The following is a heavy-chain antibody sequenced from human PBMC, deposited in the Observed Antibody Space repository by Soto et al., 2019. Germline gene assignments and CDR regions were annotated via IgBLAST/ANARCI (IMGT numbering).Heavy chain of an antibody. CDR2: IRGFSPYT. D-gene: IGHD2-2*01. J-gene: IGHJ6*02. Sequence: LRLSCVASGFTFRTYTMNWVRQAPGKGLEWVSGIRGFSPYTFYAESVKGRFTISRDNAKNSLYLQMNSLGVEDTAVYYCARDRGDDAHDYYYNAMDVWGQGTTVTVSS. V-gene: IGHV3-21*01. CDR3: ARDRGDDAHDYYYNAMDV. CDR1: GFTFRTYT.